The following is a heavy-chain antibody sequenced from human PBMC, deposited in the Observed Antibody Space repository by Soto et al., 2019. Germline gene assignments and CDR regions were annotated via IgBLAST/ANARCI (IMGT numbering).Heavy chain of an antibody. CDR3: AKDVGRQWLDSGLDY. J-gene: IGHJ4*02. Sequence: EVQLVESGGGLVQPGRSLRLSCAASGFTFDDYAMHWVRQAPGKGLEWVSGISWNGANIGYVGSVRGRFTISRDNAKNSLYLQMNNLRPEDTALYYCAKDVGRQWLDSGLDYWGQGTRVTVSS. D-gene: IGHD6-19*01. CDR1: GFTFDDYA. V-gene: IGHV3-9*01. CDR2: ISWNGANI.